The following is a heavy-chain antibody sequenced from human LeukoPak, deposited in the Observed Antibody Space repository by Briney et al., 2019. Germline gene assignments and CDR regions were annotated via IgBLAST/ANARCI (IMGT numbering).Heavy chain of an antibody. CDR1: GDSMSDSY. Sequence: PSETLSLTCTVSGDSMSDSYWSWIRQPAGKGLEWIGRIYASGSTNYNPSLKSRVTLSVDTSSSQFSLTLSSVTAADTAVYHCARDIRSHNGPGGYYYYYMDVWGKGTTVTVSS. J-gene: IGHJ6*03. V-gene: IGHV4-4*07. D-gene: IGHD2-8*01. CDR3: ARDIRSHNGPGGYYYYYMDV. CDR2: IYASGST.